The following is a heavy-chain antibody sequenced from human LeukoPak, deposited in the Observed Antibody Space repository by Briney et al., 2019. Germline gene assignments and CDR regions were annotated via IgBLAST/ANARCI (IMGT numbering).Heavy chain of an antibody. V-gene: IGHV4-61*02. Sequence: SETLSLTCTVSGGSISSSSYYWSWIRQPAGKGLGWIGRIYTSGSTNYNPSLKSRVTMSVDTSKNQFSLKLSSVTAADTAVYYCAVRGIVGPIDYWGQGTLVTVSS. J-gene: IGHJ4*02. CDR2: IYTSGST. CDR3: AVRGIVGPIDY. D-gene: IGHD3-22*01. CDR1: GGSISSSSYY.